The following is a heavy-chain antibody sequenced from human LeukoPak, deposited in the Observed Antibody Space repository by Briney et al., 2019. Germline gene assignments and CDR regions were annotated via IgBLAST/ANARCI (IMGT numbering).Heavy chain of an antibody. D-gene: IGHD3-3*01. J-gene: IGHJ6*02. Sequence: PGGSLRLSCAASGFTFSNYAMSWVRQAPGKGLEWVSGFSGSGGSTYYADSVKGRFIISRDNSKNTLYLQMNSLRAEDTGVYYCAKDLSWSGYSIGTNYNYGMDGWGQGTTVTVSS. CDR1: GFTFSNYA. CDR3: AKDLSWSGYSIGTNYNYGMDG. V-gene: IGHV3-23*01. CDR2: FSGSGGST.